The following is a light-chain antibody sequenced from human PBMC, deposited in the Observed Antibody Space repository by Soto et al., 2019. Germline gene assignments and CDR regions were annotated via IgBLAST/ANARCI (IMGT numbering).Light chain of an antibody. CDR1: QGIGNY. CDR3: QEYTGAPYT. Sequence: DIQMTQSPFSLSASVGDRVTIPCRASQGIGNYLAWYQQKPGKVPELLIYDASTLQLGVPSRFSSSRSGTDFTLTISSLQPEDAATYFCQEYTGAPYTFGQGTKLEIK. CDR2: DAS. V-gene: IGKV1-27*01. J-gene: IGKJ2*01.